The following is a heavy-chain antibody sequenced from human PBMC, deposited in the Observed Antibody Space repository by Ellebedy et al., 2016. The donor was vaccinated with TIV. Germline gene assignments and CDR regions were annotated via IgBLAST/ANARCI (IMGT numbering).Heavy chain of an antibody. D-gene: IGHD1/OR15-1a*01. V-gene: IGHV3-23*01. Sequence: GGSLRLSXAASGFPLNNQAMRWVRQAPGKGMEWISTIGIAGSTYYADSVQGRFTISRDISRNTLYLQINRPRDDDTAIYYCVKGTPRGIYYFDYWGQGTLVTVSS. J-gene: IGHJ4*02. CDR3: VKGTPRGIYYFDY. CDR2: IGIAGST. CDR1: GFPLNNQA.